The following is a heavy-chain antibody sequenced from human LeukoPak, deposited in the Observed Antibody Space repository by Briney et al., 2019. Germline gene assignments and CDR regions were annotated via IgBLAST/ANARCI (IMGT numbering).Heavy chain of an antibody. CDR3: AKDPYSSSSRRNWFDP. Sequence: GGSLRLSCAASGFTFSSYAMSWVREAPGKGLEWFSAISGSGGSTYYADYVKGRFTISRDNSKNTLYLQMNSLRAEDTAVYYCAKDPYSSSSRRNWFDPWGQGTLVTVSS. CDR2: ISGSGGST. J-gene: IGHJ5*02. CDR1: GFTFSSYA. D-gene: IGHD6-6*01. V-gene: IGHV3-23*01.